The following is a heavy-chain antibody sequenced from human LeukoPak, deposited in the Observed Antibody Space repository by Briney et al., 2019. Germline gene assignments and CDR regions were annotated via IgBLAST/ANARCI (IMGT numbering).Heavy chain of an antibody. CDR1: GYTFTSYD. Sequence: GASVKVSCKASGYTFTSYDINWVRQATGQGLEWMGWMNPNMGNTGYAQKFQGRVTITRNTSISTAYMELSSLRSEDTAVYYCARGNLQLLIDIWGQGTMVTVSS. CDR2: MNPNMGNT. J-gene: IGHJ3*02. V-gene: IGHV1-8*03. D-gene: IGHD2-2*01. CDR3: ARGNLQLLIDI.